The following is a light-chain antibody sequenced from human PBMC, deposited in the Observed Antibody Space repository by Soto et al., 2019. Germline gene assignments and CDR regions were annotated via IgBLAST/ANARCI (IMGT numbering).Light chain of an antibody. CDR3: CSYVGSSSVV. CDR1: SSDVGSYNL. Sequence: HSVLTQPASVSGSPGQSITISCTGTSSDVGSYNLVSWYQQHPGKAPKLMIYEVSKRPSGVSNRFSGSKSGNTASLTISGLQAEDEADYYCCSYVGSSSVVFGGGTKLTVL. J-gene: IGLJ2*01. V-gene: IGLV2-23*02. CDR2: EVS.